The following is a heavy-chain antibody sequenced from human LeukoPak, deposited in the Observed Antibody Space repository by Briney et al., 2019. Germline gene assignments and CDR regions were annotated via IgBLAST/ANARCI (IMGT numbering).Heavy chain of an antibody. CDR3: ARVGWSRIAVAGPHYYGMDV. CDR1: GYTFTDYY. Sequence: VASVKVSCKASGYTFTDYYMHWVRQAPGQGLEWMGWFNPNSGGTNYAQKFQGRVTMTRDTSISTAYMELSRLRSDDTAVYYCARVGWSRIAVAGPHYYGMDVWGQGTTVTVSS. D-gene: IGHD6-19*01. J-gene: IGHJ6*02. CDR2: FNPNSGGT. V-gene: IGHV1-2*02.